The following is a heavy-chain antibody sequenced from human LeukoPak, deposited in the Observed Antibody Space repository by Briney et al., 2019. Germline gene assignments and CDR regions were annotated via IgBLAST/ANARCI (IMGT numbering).Heavy chain of an antibody. Sequence: SETLSLTCTVSGGSISSYYWSWIRQPPGKGLEWIGYIYYSGSTYYNPSLKSRVTISVDTSKSQFSLKLSSVTAADTAVYYCAGGRKDDYGDYVLDYWGQGTLVTVSS. CDR3: AGGRKDDYGDYVLDY. D-gene: IGHD4-17*01. CDR2: IYYSGST. J-gene: IGHJ4*02. CDR1: GGSISSYY. V-gene: IGHV4-59*06.